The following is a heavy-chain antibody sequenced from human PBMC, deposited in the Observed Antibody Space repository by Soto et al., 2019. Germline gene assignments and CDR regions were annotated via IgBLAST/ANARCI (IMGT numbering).Heavy chain of an antibody. CDR1: GFTFDDYA. CDR3: AKDRDLSSSWYLLGAFDI. Sequence: EVQLVESGGGLVQPGRSLRLSCAASGFTFDDYAMHWVRQAPGKGLEWVSGISWNSGSIGYADSVKGRFTISRDNAKNSLYLQMNSLRAEDTALYYCAKDRDLSSSWYLLGAFDIWGQGTMVTVSS. V-gene: IGHV3-9*01. D-gene: IGHD6-13*01. J-gene: IGHJ3*02. CDR2: ISWNSGSI.